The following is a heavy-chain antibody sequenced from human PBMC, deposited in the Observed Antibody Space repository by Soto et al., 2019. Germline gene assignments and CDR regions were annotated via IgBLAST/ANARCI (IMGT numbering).Heavy chain of an antibody. D-gene: IGHD3-3*01. V-gene: IGHV3-13*01. CDR3: ARGALRFLEWLRYYGMDV. J-gene: IGHJ6*02. CDR2: IGTAGDT. Sequence: PGGSLRLSCAASGFTFSSYDTHWVRQATGKGLEWVSAIGTAGDTYYPGSVKGRFTISRENAKNSLYLQMNSLRAEDTAVYYCARGALRFLEWLRYYGMDVWGQGTTVTVSS. CDR1: GFTFSSYD.